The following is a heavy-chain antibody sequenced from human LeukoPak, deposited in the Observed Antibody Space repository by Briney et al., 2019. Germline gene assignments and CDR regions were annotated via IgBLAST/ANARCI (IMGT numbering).Heavy chain of an antibody. CDR2: INSDESNT. D-gene: IGHD6-13*01. V-gene: IGHV3-74*01. J-gene: IGHJ4*02. Sequence: GGSLRLSCAASGFTFSRYYMRWVRQAPGKGLVWVSRINSDESNTTYADSVKGRFTISRDNAKNTLYLQVNSLKVEDTAVYYCTRVFVGDEYSSSGYWGQGTLVTVSS. CDR1: GFTFSRYY. CDR3: TRVFVGDEYSSSGY.